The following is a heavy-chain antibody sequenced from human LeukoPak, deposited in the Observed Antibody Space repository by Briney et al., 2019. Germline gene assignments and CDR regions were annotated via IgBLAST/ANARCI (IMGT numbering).Heavy chain of an antibody. Sequence: GGSLRLSCAASGFTFSNYAMSWVRQAPGKGLEWVSGIHSDGTTYYADSVKGRFTISRDNSKNTLHLQMKSLTAEDTAIYYCAKRYFGNYYFDFWGQGTLVTVSS. CDR1: GFTFSNYA. CDR2: IHSDGTT. D-gene: IGHD3-9*01. J-gene: IGHJ4*02. V-gene: IGHV3-23*01. CDR3: AKRYFGNYYFDF.